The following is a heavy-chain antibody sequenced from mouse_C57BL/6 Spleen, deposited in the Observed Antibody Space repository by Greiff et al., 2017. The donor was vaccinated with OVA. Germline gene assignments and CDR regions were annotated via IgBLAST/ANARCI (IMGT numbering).Heavy chain of an antibody. CDR2: IRNKANNHAT. CDR1: GFTFSDAW. J-gene: IGHJ1*03. CDR3: NRKFPYVYFDG. V-gene: IGHV6-6*01. Sequence: EVKLMESGGGLVQPGGSMKLSCAASGFTFSDAWMAWVRQSPEKGLELVAEIRNKANNHATYYAESVKGRFTISRDDYKSSVYMQMNSLRAEDTGIYYCNRKFPYVYFDGRGTGTTVTAAS.